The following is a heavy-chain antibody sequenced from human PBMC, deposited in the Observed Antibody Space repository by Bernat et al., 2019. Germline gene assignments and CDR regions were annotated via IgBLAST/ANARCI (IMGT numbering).Heavy chain of an antibody. D-gene: IGHD2-21*01. CDR1: GLTFSDNA. CDR3: AKSYCGGNVCYGEES. V-gene: IGHV3-23*01. CDR2: IRGSGGSS. J-gene: IGHJ4*02. Sequence: EVQLLESGGGLVQPGGSLRLSCAASGLTFSDNAMNWVRQAPGKGLEWVSTIRGSGGSSYYADSVKGRFTISRDSSKTTLYLQMNSLRAEDTAVYYCAKSYCGGNVCYGEESWGQGTLVTVSS.